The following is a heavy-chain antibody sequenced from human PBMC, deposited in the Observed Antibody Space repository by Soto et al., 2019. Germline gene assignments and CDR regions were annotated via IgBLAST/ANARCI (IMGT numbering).Heavy chain of an antibody. J-gene: IGHJ6*02. CDR3: ARDRAMDYGRVLMDV. V-gene: IGHV1-3*01. Sequence: SVKVSCKASGYTFTSYAMHWVRQAPGQRLEWMGWINAGNGNTKYSQKFQGRVTITGDTSASTAYMELSSLRSEDTAVYYCARDRAMDYGRVLMDVWGQGTTVTVSS. CDR1: GYTFTSYA. CDR2: INAGNGNT. D-gene: IGHD4-17*01.